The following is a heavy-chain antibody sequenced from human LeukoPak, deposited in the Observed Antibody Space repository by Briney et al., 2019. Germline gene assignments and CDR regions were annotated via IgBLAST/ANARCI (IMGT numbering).Heavy chain of an antibody. Sequence: SGGSLRLSCAASGFTFSSYWMHWVRQARGKGLVWVSRINSDGSSTSYADSVKGRFTISRDNAKDTLYLQMNSLRAEDTAVYYCARGYGSSRGWYWGQGTLVTVSS. J-gene: IGHJ4*02. CDR3: ARGYGSSRGWY. CDR1: GFTFSSYW. V-gene: IGHV3-74*01. CDR2: INSDGSST. D-gene: IGHD6-6*01.